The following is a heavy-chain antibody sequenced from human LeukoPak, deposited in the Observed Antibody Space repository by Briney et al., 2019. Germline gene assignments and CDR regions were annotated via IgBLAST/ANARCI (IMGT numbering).Heavy chain of an antibody. V-gene: IGHV4-59*01. D-gene: IGHD3-16*01. CDR3: TRGAGWLIDY. CDR2: FHNSGTS. J-gene: IGHJ4*02. Sequence: PSETLSPTCPVSDDSISDYYRGWIRQPPGKGLEWIGYFHNSGTSTYNPSLKSRVTISADTSKNQFSLKLNSLTTADTAVYYCTRGAGWLIDYWGQGILVTVSS. CDR1: DDSISDYY.